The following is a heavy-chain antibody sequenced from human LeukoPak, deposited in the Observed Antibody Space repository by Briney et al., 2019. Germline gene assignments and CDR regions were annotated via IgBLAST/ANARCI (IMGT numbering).Heavy chain of an antibody. V-gene: IGHV4-38-2*01. Sequence: SETLSLTCAVSGYSISSGYYWGWIRQPPGKGLEWIGSIYHSGSTYYNPSLKSRVTISVDTSKNQFSLKLSSVTAADTAVYYCASSASIVLVVYATDYWGQGTLVTVSS. D-gene: IGHD2-8*01. CDR1: GYSISSGYY. CDR2: IYHSGST. CDR3: ASSASIVLVVYATDY. J-gene: IGHJ4*02.